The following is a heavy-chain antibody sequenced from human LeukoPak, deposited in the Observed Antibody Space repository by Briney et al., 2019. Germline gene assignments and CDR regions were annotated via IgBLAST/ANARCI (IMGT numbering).Heavy chain of an antibody. CDR1: GGSISSYY. CDR2: IYYSGST. D-gene: IGHD6-19*01. J-gene: IGHJ4*02. Sequence: SETLSLTCTVSGGSISSYYWSWIRQPPGKGLEWIGYIYYSGSTNYNPSLKSRVTISVDTSKNQFSLKLSSVPAADTAVYYCARDKPYPSVAGTMDYWGQGTLVTVSS. V-gene: IGHV4-59*01. CDR3: ARDKPYPSVAGTMDY.